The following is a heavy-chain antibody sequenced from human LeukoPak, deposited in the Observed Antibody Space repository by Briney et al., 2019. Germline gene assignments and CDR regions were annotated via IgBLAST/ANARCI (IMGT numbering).Heavy chain of an antibody. J-gene: IGHJ4*02. Sequence: ASVKVSCKVSGYTLTELSMHWVRQAPGKGLEWMGGFDPEDGETIYAQKFQGRVTMTEDTSTDTAYMELSSLRSEDTAVYYCATAPLNGVTPDYWGQGTLVTVSS. CDR2: FDPEDGET. D-gene: IGHD3-10*01. V-gene: IGHV1-24*01. CDR3: ATAPLNGVTPDY. CDR1: GYTLTELS.